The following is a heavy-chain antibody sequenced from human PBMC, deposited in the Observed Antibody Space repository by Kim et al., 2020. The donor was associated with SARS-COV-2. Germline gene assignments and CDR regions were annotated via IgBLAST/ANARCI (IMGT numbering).Heavy chain of an antibody. CDR3: VKYGSSWNLDY. D-gene: IGHD6-13*01. Sequence: GGSLRLSCAASGFTFSDYYMTWIRQAPGKGLQWVSYISSNDYTKYADSVKGRFTISRDNAKNSLYLYMNSLRAEDTALYYCVKYGSSWNLDYWGQGTLVTVSS. CDR2: ISSNDYT. CDR1: GFTFSDYY. V-gene: IGHV3-11*03. J-gene: IGHJ4*02.